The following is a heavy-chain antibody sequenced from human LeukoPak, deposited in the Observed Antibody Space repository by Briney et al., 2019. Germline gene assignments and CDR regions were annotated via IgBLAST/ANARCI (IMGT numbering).Heavy chain of an antibody. CDR3: AREDRYFDLYYYYYMDV. D-gene: IGHD3-9*01. CDR1: GFTFSSYS. V-gene: IGHV3-21*01. CDR2: ISSSSSYI. J-gene: IGHJ6*03. Sequence: SGGSLRLSCAASGFTFSSYSMNWVRQAPGKGLEWVSSISSSSSYIYYADSVKGRFTISRDNAKNSLYLQMNSLRAEDTAVYYCAREDRYFDLYYYYYMDVWGKGTKVTVSS.